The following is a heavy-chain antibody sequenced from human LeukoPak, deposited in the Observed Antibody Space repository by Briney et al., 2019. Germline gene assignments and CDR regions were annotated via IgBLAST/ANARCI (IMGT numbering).Heavy chain of an antibody. CDR2: ISGSGGST. V-gene: IGHV3-23*01. J-gene: IGHJ4*02. CDR1: GFTFSDYY. D-gene: IGHD2-2*02. CDR3: AKDPSSTSCYSICGYFDY. Sequence: PGGSLRLSCAASGFTFSDYYMSWIRQAPGKGLEWVSAISGSGGSTYYADSVKGRFTISRDNSKNTLYLQMNSLRAEDTAVYYCAKDPSSTSCYSICGYFDYWGQGTLVTVSS.